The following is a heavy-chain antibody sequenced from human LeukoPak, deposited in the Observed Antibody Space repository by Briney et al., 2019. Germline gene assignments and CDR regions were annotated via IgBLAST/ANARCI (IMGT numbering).Heavy chain of an antibody. Sequence: ASVKVSCKASGYTFTGYYMHWVRQAPGQGLEWMGWINPNSGGTNYAQKFQGRDTMTEDTSTDTAYMELSSLRSEDTAVYYCATGGGSGGKGAFDIWGQGTMVTVSS. J-gene: IGHJ3*02. CDR2: INPNSGGT. V-gene: IGHV1-2*02. CDR3: ATGGGSGGKGAFDI. D-gene: IGHD2-15*01. CDR1: GYTFTGYY.